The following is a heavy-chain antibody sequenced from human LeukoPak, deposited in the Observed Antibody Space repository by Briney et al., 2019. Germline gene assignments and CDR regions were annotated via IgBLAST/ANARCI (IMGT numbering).Heavy chain of an antibody. CDR1: RFTFSSYA. Sequence: LPGGSLRLSCAASRFTFSSYAMSWVRQAPGKGLKWVSAISGSDDNTYYADSVKGRFTISRDNSKNTLYLQMNSLRAEDTAVYFCALSPTQEGFDYWGQGTLVTVSS. J-gene: IGHJ4*02. V-gene: IGHV3-23*01. CDR2: ISGSDDNT. CDR3: ALSPTQEGFDY.